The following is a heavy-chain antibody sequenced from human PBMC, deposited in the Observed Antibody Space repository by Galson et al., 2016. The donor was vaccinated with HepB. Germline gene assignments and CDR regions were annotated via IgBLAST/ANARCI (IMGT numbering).Heavy chain of an antibody. D-gene: IGHD6-6*01. J-gene: IGHJ3*02. CDR2: IVHSGAT. CDR3: ASRRPLGPFDI. CDR1: GGSFSGYY. V-gene: IGHV4-34*12. Sequence: SETLSLTCAIYGGSFSGYYWSWIRQAPETGLEWIGEIVHSGATNYNPSLQSRVTISVDTSKNQFSMRLSSVTAADTAVYYCASRRPLGPFDIWGQGTTVTVSA.